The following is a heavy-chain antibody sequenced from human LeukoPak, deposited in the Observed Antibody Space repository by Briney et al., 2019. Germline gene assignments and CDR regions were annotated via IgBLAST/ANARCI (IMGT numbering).Heavy chain of an antibody. Sequence: EASVTVSCTASGGTFSSYAISWVRQAPGQGLEWMGGIIPIFGTANYAQKFQGRVTITADESTSTAYMELSSLRSADTAVYYCARDGDSSGYYRGPWGQGTLATVS. D-gene: IGHD3-22*01. V-gene: IGHV1-69*13. J-gene: IGHJ5*02. CDR2: IIPIFGTA. CDR1: GGTFSSYA. CDR3: ARDGDSSGYYRGP.